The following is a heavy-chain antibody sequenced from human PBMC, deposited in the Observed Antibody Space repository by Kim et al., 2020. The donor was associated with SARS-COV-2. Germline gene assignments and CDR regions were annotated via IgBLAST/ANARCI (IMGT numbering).Heavy chain of an antibody. V-gene: IGHV3-23*03. J-gene: IGHJ6*02. Sequence: GGSLRLSCAASGFTFSSYAMSWVRQAPGKGLEWVSVIYSGGSSTYYADSVKGRFTISRDNSKNTLYLQMNSLRAEDTAVYYCAKDKRPNCSGGSCQLWADYYYYYGMDVWGQGTTVTVSS. CDR1: GFTFSSYA. CDR2: IYSGGSST. D-gene: IGHD2-15*01. CDR3: AKDKRPNCSGGSCQLWADYYYYYGMDV.